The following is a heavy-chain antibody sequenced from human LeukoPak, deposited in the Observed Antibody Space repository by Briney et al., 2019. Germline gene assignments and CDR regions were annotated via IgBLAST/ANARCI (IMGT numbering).Heavy chain of an antibody. D-gene: IGHD2-15*01. V-gene: IGHV3-48*04. CDR3: ARGVEGYYYYYYMDV. Sequence: GGSLRLSCAASGFTFSSYWMNWVRQAPGKGLEWVSYISSSGSTIYYADSVKGRFTISRDNAKNSLYLQMNSLRAEDTAVYYCARGVEGYYYYYYMDVWGKGTTVTVSS. J-gene: IGHJ6*03. CDR1: GFTFSSYW. CDR2: ISSSGSTI.